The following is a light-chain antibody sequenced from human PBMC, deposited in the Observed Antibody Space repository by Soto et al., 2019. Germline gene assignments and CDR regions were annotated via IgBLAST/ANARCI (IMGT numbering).Light chain of an antibody. V-gene: IGKV1-5*03. Sequence: DIQMTQSPSTLSASVGDRVSVTCRASHSISRQLAWYQQKPGKDPNLLIYQASNLETGVPSRFSGSGSGAELTLTISSLQPDDLATYYGLQYQSYWTFGQGTKVEVK. J-gene: IGKJ1*01. CDR3: LQYQSYWT. CDR2: QAS. CDR1: HSISRQ.